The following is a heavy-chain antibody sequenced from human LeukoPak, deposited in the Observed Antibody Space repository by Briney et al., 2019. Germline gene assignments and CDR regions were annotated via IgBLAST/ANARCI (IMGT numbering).Heavy chain of an antibody. Sequence: SETLSLTCTVSGGSISSYYWSWIRQPPGKGLEWIGYIYYSGSTNYNPSLKSRVTISVDTSKNQFSLKLSSVTAADTAVYYCARGVGATYWGQGTLVTVSS. CDR1: GGSISSYY. CDR3: ARGVGATY. D-gene: IGHD1-26*01. V-gene: IGHV4-59*01. J-gene: IGHJ4*02. CDR2: IYYSGST.